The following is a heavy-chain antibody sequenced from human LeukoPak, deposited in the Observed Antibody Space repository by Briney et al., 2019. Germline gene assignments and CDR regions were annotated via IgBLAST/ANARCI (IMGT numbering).Heavy chain of an antibody. CDR1: GSTFSHYW. J-gene: IGHJ3*02. CDR3: ARDLRITIFGVVTQDAFDI. D-gene: IGHD3-3*01. CDR2: IKQDGSEK. Sequence: GGSLRLSCAASGSTFSHYWMHWVRQAPGKGLEWVANIKQDGSEKYYVDSVKGRFTISRDNAKNSLYLQMNSLRAEDTAVYYCARDLRITIFGVVTQDAFDIWGQGTMVTVSS. V-gene: IGHV3-7*01.